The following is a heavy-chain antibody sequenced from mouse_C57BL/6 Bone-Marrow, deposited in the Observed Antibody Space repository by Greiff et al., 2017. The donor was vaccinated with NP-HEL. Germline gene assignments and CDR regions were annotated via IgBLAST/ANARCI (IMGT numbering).Heavy chain of an antibody. Sequence: QVQLQQSGAELMKPGASVKLSCKATGYTFTGYWIEWVKQRPGHGLEWIGEILPGSGSTNYNEKFKGKATFTADTSSNTAYMQLSSLTSEDSAVYYCASTVVATNWYFDVWGTGTTVTVSS. CDR3: ASTVVATNWYFDV. CDR1: GYTFTGYW. J-gene: IGHJ1*03. V-gene: IGHV1-9*01. CDR2: ILPGSGST. D-gene: IGHD1-1*01.